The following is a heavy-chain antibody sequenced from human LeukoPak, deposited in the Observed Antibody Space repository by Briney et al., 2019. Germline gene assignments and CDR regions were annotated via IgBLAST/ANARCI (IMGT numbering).Heavy chain of an antibody. Sequence: GGSLRLSCAASGFTFSSYAMHWVRQAPGKGLEWVAVISYDGSNKYYADSVKGRFTISRDNSKNTLYLQMNSLRAEDTAEYYCAREELAYGSGSYPDYWGQGTLVTVSS. D-gene: IGHD3-10*01. CDR2: ISYDGSNK. CDR1: GFTFSSYA. V-gene: IGHV3-30*04. CDR3: AREELAYGSGSYPDY. J-gene: IGHJ4*02.